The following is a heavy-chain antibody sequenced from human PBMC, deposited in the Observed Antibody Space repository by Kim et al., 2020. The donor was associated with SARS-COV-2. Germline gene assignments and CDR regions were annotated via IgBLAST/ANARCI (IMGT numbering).Heavy chain of an antibody. CDR3: AKDRRSSGSGMDV. CDR1: GFTFDDYA. CDR2: ISWDGGST. V-gene: IGHV3-43D*03. D-gene: IGHD6-19*01. J-gene: IGHJ6*02. Sequence: GGSLRLSCAASGFTFDDYAMHWVRQAPGKGLEWVSLISWDGGSTYYADSVKGRFTISRDNSKNSLYLQMNSLRAEDTALYYCAKDRRSSGSGMDVWGQGTTVTVSS.